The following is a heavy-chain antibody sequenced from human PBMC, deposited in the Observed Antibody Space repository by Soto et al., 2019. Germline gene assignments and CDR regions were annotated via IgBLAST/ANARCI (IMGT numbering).Heavy chain of an antibody. J-gene: IGHJ5*02. CDR1: GFTFSSYA. CDR2: ISGSGGST. V-gene: IGHV3-23*01. CDR3: AKDRDIPRMVRGAPFDP. D-gene: IGHD3-10*01. Sequence: GGSLRLSCAASGFTFSSYAMSWVRQAPGKGLEWVSAISGSGGSTYYADSVKGRFTISRDNSKNTLYLQMNSLRAEDTAVYYCAKDRDIPRMVRGAPFDPWGQGTLVTVSS.